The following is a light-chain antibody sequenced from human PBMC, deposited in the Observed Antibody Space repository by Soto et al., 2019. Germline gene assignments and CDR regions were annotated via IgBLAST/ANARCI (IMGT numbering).Light chain of an antibody. CDR2: GAS. CDR1: HSVSSRY. V-gene: IGKV3-20*01. Sequence: EIVLTQSPGTLSLSPGERATLSCRASHSVSSRYLAWYQQKPGQAPRLLIYGASSGATGIPDRFSGSGSGTDFTLTISRLEPEDFAVYYCQQYGSSPPYTFGQGTKLEIK. J-gene: IGKJ2*01. CDR3: QQYGSSPPYT.